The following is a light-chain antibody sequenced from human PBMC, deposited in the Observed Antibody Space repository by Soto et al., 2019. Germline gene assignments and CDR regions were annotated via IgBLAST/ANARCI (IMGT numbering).Light chain of an antibody. CDR3: QHYNSYSEA. Sequence: EIQMTQSPSTRFGSVGDRHTMTCRASQTISSWLAWYQQKPGKAPKLLIYKASTLKSGVPSRFSGSGSGTEFTLTISSLQPDDFATYYCQHYNSYSEAFGQGTKVDIK. V-gene: IGKV1-5*03. J-gene: IGKJ1*01. CDR1: QTISSW. CDR2: KAS.